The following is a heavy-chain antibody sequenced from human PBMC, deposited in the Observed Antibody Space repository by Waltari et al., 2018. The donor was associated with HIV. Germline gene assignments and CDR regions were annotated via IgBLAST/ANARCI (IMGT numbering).Heavy chain of an antibody. CDR1: GYTFTSYN. Sequence: QVQLVQSGAEVKKPGASVKVSCKASGYTFTSYNIYWGRQAPGQGLEWMGWMNPNTGDTAYAQKFQGRVTMTMNTSMSTAYMELSSLRSEDTAVYYCARVRRPSGSYYLSYWGQGTLVTVSS. J-gene: IGHJ4*02. V-gene: IGHV1-8*01. CDR2: MNPNTGDT. D-gene: IGHD1-26*01. CDR3: ARVRRPSGSYYLSY.